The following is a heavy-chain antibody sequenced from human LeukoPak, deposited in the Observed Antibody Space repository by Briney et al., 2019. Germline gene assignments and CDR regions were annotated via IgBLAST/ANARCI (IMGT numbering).Heavy chain of an antibody. CDR2: IKSKTDGGTT. J-gene: IGHJ6*02. Sequence: GGSLRLSCAASGFTFSNAWMSWVRQAPGKGLEWVGRIKSKTDGGTTDYAAPVKGRFTISRDDSKNTLYLQMNSLKTEDTAVYYCTTGVVPAAQEYYYYYGMDVWGQGTTVTVSS. CDR3: TTGVVPAAQEYYYYYGMDV. CDR1: GFTFSNAW. V-gene: IGHV3-15*01. D-gene: IGHD2-2*01.